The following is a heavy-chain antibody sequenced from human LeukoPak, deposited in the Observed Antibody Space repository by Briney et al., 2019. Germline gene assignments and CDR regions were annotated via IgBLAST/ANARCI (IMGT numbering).Heavy chain of an antibody. J-gene: IGHJ4*02. CDR1: GYTFTSYD. V-gene: IGHV1-8*01. D-gene: IGHD6-6*01. Sequence: APVRVSCKASGYTFTSYDINWVRQATGQGLEWMGWMNPNSGNTGYAQKFQGRVTMTRNTSISTAYMELSSLRSEDTAVYYCARAGAARPFDYWGQGTLVTVSS. CDR2: MNPNSGNT. CDR3: ARAGAARPFDY.